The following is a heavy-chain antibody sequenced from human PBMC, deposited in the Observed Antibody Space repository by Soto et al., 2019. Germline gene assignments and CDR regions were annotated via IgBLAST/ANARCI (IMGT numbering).Heavy chain of an antibody. D-gene: IGHD6-13*01. CDR1: GGSISSGGYS. CDR3: ARDVGYLRQGWFDP. Sequence: PLETLSLTCAVSGGSISSGGYSWSWIRQPPGKGLEWIGYIYHSGSTYYNPSLKSRVTISVDRSKNQFSLKLSSVTAADTAVYYCARDVGYLRQGWFDPWGQGTLVTVSS. V-gene: IGHV4-30-2*01. J-gene: IGHJ5*02. CDR2: IYHSGST.